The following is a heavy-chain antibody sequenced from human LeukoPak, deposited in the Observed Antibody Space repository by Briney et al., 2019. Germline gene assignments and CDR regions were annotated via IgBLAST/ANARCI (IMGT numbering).Heavy chain of an antibody. V-gene: IGHV3-66*01. Sequence: GGSLRLSCAASGFTVSSNYMSWVRQAPGKGLEWVSVSYSGGSTYYADSVKGRFTISRDNSKNTLYLQMNSLRADDTAVYYCARIYPRLAAAGNWGQGTLVTVSS. D-gene: IGHD6-13*01. CDR1: GFTVSSNY. CDR2: SYSGGST. J-gene: IGHJ4*02. CDR3: ARIYPRLAAAGN.